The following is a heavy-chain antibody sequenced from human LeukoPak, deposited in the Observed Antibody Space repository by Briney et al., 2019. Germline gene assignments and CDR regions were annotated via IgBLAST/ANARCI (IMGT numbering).Heavy chain of an antibody. D-gene: IGHD6-13*01. CDR1: GFTFSSYS. J-gene: IGHJ4*02. CDR3: AKDSSSSWFGGDSK. V-gene: IGHV3-21*01. CDR2: ISSSGSFI. Sequence: PGGSLRLSCAASGFTFSSYSMNWVRQAPGKGLEWVSSISSSGSFIYYADSVKGRLTTSRDNAKNTLYLQMNSLKAEDTAVYYCAKDSSSSWFGGDSKWGQGTLVTVSS.